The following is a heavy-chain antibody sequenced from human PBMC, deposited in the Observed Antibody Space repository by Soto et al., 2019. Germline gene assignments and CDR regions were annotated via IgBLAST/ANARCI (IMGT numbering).Heavy chain of an antibody. CDR3: AILPMVRGVPFDP. J-gene: IGHJ5*02. CDR1: GGTFSSYT. V-gene: IGHV1-69*02. CDR2: IIPILGIA. D-gene: IGHD3-10*01. Sequence: QVQLVQSGAEVKKPGSSVKVSCKASGGTFSSYTISWVRQAPGQGLEWMGRIIPILGIANYAQKIQGRVTITADKSTSTAYMELSSLRSEDTAVYYCAILPMVRGVPFDPWGQGTLVTVSS.